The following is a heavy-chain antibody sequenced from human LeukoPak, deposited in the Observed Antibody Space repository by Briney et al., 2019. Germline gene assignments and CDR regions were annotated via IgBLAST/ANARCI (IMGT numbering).Heavy chain of an antibody. V-gene: IGHV4-30-2*01. J-gene: IGHJ4*02. Sequence: SQTLSLTCTVSGGSISSGGYYWSWIRQPPGKGLEWIGYIYHSGSTYYNPSLKSRVTISVDRSKNQFSLKLSSVTAADTAVYYCARGLPSVLADYWGQGTLVTVSS. CDR1: GGSISSGGYY. CDR3: ARGLPSVLADY. CDR2: IYHSGST.